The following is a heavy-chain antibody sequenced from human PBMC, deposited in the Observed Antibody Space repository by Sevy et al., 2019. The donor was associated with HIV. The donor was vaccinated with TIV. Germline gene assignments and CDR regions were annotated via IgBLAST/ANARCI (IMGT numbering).Heavy chain of an antibody. CDR1: GYTFTGYY. J-gene: IGHJ4*02. CDR3: ARGRGPSIVGATTSPQLDY. CDR2: INPNSGGT. V-gene: IGHV1-2*02. D-gene: IGHD1-26*01. Sequence: ASVKVSCKASGYTFTGYYMHWVRQAPGQGLEWMGWINPNSGGTNYAQKFQGRVTMTRDTSISTAYMELSRLRSDDTAVYYCARGRGPSIVGATTSPQLDYWGQGTLVTVSS.